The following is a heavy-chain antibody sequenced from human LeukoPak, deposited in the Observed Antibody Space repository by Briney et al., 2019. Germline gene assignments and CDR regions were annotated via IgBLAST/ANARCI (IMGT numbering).Heavy chain of an antibody. CDR1: GFTFSSYA. CDR3: ARGYCSSTSCVLDY. D-gene: IGHD2-2*01. CDR2: ISYDGSNK. V-gene: IGHV3-30-3*01. J-gene: IGHJ4*02. Sequence: GGSLRLSCAASGFTFSSYAMHWVRQAPGKGLEWVAVISYDGSNKYYADSVKGRFTISRDNSKNTLYLQMNSLRAEDTAVYYCARGYCSSTSCVLDYWGQGTLVTVSS.